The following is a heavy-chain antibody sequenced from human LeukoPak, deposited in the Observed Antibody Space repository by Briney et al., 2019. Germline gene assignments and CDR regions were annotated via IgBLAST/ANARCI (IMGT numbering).Heavy chain of an antibody. CDR3: AREVGYYDILTGYPRYYFDY. J-gene: IGHJ4*02. V-gene: IGHV3-7*01. D-gene: IGHD3-9*01. Sequence: GGSLRLSCAASGFTFSSYEMNWVRQAPGKGLEWVANIKQDGSEKYYVDSVKGRFTISRDNAKNSLYLQMNSLRAEDTAVYYCAREVGYYDILTGYPRYYFDYWGQGTLVTVSS. CDR2: IKQDGSEK. CDR1: GFTFSSYE.